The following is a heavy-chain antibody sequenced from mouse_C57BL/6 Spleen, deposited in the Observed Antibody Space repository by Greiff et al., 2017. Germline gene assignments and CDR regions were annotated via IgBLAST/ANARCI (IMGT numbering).Heavy chain of an antibody. CDR1: GYTFTSYG. CDR2: IYPRSGNT. Sequence: VQLKESGAELARPGASVKLSCKASGYTFTSYGISWVKQRTGQGLEWIGEIYPRSGNTYYNEKFKGKATLTADKSSSTAYMELRSLTSEDSAVYFCARGAVVAVPDYGGQGTTLTVSS. V-gene: IGHV1-81*01. J-gene: IGHJ2*01. D-gene: IGHD1-1*01. CDR3: ARGAVVAVPDY.